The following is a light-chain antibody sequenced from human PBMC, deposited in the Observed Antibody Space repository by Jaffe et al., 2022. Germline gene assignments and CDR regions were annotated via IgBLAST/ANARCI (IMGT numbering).Light chain of an antibody. CDR2: ENN. CDR1: SSNIGKNF. J-gene: IGLJ2*01. CDR3: GTWDTSLSGGHV. Sequence: QSVLTQPPSVSAAPGQKVTISCSGSSSNIGKNFVSWYQQLPGTAPKLLIFENNKRPSGIPDRFSASKSGTSATLGITGLRSGDEADYYCGTWDTSLSGGHVFGGGTKLTVL. V-gene: IGLV1-51*02.